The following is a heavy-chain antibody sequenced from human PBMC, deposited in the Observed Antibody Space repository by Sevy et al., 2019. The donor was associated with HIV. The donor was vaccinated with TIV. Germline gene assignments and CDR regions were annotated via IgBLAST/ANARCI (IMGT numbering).Heavy chain of an antibody. CDR3: ARGITSMFGGGYYFDY. CDR1: GGTFSSYA. D-gene: IGHD5-18*01. Sequence: ASVKVSCKASGGTFSSYAISWVLQAPGQGLEWMGGIIPIFGTANYAQKFQGRVTITADESTSTTYMELSSLGSEDTAVYFCARGITSMFGGGYYFDYWGQRTLVTVSS. V-gene: IGHV1-69*13. CDR2: IIPIFGTA. J-gene: IGHJ4*02.